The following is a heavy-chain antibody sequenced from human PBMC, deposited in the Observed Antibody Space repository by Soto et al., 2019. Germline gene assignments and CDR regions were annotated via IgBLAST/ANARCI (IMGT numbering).Heavy chain of an antibody. D-gene: IGHD7-27*01. CDR2: IYYGGST. CDR3: ARKTRRWGFTRSYMDV. V-gene: IGHV4-59*01. J-gene: IGHJ6*03. Sequence: QVQLQESGPGLVKPSETLSLTCTVSGGSITDSYWSWIRQPPGKGLEWIGYIYYGGSTSYNPSRMSGVTTSVDSSKNRSSLKLNSVTVADTAVYYCARKTRRWGFTRSYMDVWGKGTTVPVSS. CDR1: GGSITDSY.